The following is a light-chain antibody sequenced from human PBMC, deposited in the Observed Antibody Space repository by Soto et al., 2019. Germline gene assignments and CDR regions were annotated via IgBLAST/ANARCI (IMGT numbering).Light chain of an antibody. CDR3: QQLSSYPLT. V-gene: IGKV1-9*01. J-gene: IGKJ4*01. Sequence: DLQLTQPPSIVSASVGVRVTITCRASQGISSNLAWYQQKPGKAPKLLIYTASTLQSGVPSRFSGSGSGTEFTLTISSLQPEDFASYYCQQLSSYPLTFGGGTKVDI. CDR1: QGISSN. CDR2: TAS.